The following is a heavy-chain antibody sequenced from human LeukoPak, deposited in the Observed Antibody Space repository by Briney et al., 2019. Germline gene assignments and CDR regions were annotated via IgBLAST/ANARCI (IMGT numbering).Heavy chain of an antibody. D-gene: IGHD1-26*01. CDR2: INPNSGGT. CDR3: ARVGATGYYYYYGVDV. CDR1: GYTFTGYY. Sequence: GASVKVSCKASGYTFTGYYMHWVRQAPGQGLEWMGWINPNSGGTNHAQKFQGRVTMTRDTSISTAYMELSRLRSDDTAVYYCARVGATGYYYYYGVDVWGQGTTVTVSS. J-gene: IGHJ6*02. V-gene: IGHV1-2*02.